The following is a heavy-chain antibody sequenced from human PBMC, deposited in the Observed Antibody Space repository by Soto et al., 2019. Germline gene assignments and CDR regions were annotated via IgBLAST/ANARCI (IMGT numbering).Heavy chain of an antibody. J-gene: IGHJ4*02. D-gene: IGHD3-9*01. CDR1: GGTFSSYA. CDR2: IIPIFGTA. V-gene: IGHV1-69*13. Sequence: SVKVSCKASGGTFSSYAISLVRQAPGQGLEWMGGIIPIFGTANYAQKFQGRVTITADESKNTLYLEMNSLRAEDTAVYYCARERVTGYYNVIGYWGQGTQDNVSS. CDR3: ARERVTGYYNVIGY.